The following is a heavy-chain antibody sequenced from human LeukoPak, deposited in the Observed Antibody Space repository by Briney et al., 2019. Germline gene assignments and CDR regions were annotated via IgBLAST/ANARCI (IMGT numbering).Heavy chain of an antibody. D-gene: IGHD2-2*01. CDR1: GFTFSNYG. J-gene: IGHJ4*02. V-gene: IGHV3-33*01. CDR2: IWYDGSNK. CDR3: ARDLCSSTSCYPGY. Sequence: GGSLRLSCAASGFTFSNYGIHWVRQAPGKGLEWVAIIWYDGSNKYYADSVKGRFTISRDNSKNTLYLQMNSLRAEDTAVYYCARDLCSSTSCYPGYWGQGTLVTVSS.